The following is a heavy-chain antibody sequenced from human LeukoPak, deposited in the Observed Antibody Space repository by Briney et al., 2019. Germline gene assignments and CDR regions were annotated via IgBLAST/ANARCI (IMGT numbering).Heavy chain of an antibody. V-gene: IGHV3-23*01. CDR1: GFTFSSYA. CDR2: ISGSGGST. D-gene: IGHD3-9*01. Sequence: GGSLRLSCAASGFTFSSYAMSWVRQAPGKGLEWVSAISGSGGSTYYADSVKGRFTISRDNSKNTLYLQKNSLRAEDTAVYYCAKDLVLRYFDWLFNSFDYWGQGTLVTVSS. J-gene: IGHJ4*02. CDR3: AKDLVLRYFDWLFNSFDY.